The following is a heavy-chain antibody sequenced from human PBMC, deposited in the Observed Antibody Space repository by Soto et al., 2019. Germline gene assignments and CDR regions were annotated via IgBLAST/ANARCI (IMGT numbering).Heavy chain of an antibody. CDR3: ARWDEQLVALVT. V-gene: IGHV4-59*01. D-gene: IGHD6-13*01. CDR1: GDSISSYS. CDR2: THYSGNS. J-gene: IGHJ5*02. Sequence: SETLSLTCTVSGDSISSYSWNWIRRPPGKGLEWIGYTHYSGNSNFNPSLEGRATLSLDTSKNQFSLKVKSVTAADTAVYYCARWDEQLVALVTWGRGALVTVSS.